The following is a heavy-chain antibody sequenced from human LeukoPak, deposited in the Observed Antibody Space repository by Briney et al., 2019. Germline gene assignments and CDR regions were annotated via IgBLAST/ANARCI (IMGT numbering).Heavy chain of an antibody. J-gene: IGHJ4*02. D-gene: IGHD1-26*01. Sequence: GGSLRLSCAASGFTFSSYGMHWVRQAPGKGLEWVAVISYDGSNKYYADSVKGRFTISRDNSKNTLYLQMNSLRAEDTAVYYCAKDQSSLYYFGYWGQGTLVTVSS. CDR3: AKDQSSLYYFGY. CDR1: GFTFSSYG. CDR2: ISYDGSNK. V-gene: IGHV3-30*18.